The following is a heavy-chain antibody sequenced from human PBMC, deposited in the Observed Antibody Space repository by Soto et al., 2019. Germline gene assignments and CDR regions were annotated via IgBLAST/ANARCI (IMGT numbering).Heavy chain of an antibody. CDR3: ARSSYDFWSVGWFDP. Sequence: ASVKVSCKASGYTFTSYYMHWVRQAPGQGLEWMGIINPSNGSTSYAQKFQGRVTMTTDTSTSTAYMELRSLRSDDTAVYYCARSSYDFWSVGWFDPWGQGTLVTVSS. D-gene: IGHD3-3*01. J-gene: IGHJ5*02. V-gene: IGHV1-46*01. CDR1: GYTFTSYY. CDR2: INPSNGST.